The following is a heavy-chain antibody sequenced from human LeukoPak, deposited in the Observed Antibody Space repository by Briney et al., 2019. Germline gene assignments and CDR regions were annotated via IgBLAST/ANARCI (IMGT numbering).Heavy chain of an antibody. CDR3: AREQGGYCSSTSRRYFDY. J-gene: IGHJ4*02. CDR2: INPSGGST. Sequence: ASVKVSCKASGYTFTSYYMHWVRQAPGQGLEWMGIINPSGGSTSYAQKFQGRVTMTRDTSTSTVYMELSSLRSEDTAVYCCAREQGGYCSSTSRRYFDYWGQGTLVTVSS. V-gene: IGHV1-46*01. D-gene: IGHD2-2*01. CDR1: GYTFTSYY.